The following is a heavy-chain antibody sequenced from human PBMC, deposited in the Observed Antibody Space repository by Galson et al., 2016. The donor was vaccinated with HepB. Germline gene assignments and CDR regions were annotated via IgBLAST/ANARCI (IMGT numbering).Heavy chain of an antibody. J-gene: IGHJ3*02. Sequence: SETLSLTCAVYGGSFSDSYWSWIRQPPGKGLEWIGEINHNGNTNYNPSLKSRVTISVDTSKNQFSLKLSSVTAADTAVYYCARGGRPRIWGQGTMVTVSS. V-gene: IGHV4-34*01. CDR1: GGSFSDSY. CDR3: ARGGRPRI. CDR2: INHNGNT. D-gene: IGHD3-10*01.